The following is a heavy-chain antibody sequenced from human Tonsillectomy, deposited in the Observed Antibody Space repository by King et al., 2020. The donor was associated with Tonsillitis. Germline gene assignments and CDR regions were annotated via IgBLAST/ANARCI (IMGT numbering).Heavy chain of an antibody. V-gene: IGHV4-61*02. J-gene: IGHJ4*02. CDR3: ASSSSGWPFDY. Sequence: VQLQESGPGLVKPSQTLSITCTVSGGSISSGSYYWSWIRQPAGKGLEWIGRIYTSGSTNYNPSLKSRVTISVDTSKNQFSLKLSSVTAADTAVYYCASSSSGWPFDYWGQGTLVTVSS. CDR2: IYTSGST. D-gene: IGHD6-19*01. CDR1: GGSISSGSYY.